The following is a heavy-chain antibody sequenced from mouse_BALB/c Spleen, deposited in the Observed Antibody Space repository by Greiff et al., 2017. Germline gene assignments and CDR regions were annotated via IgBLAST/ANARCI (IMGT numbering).Heavy chain of an antibody. CDR3: TEGGPWFAY. D-gene: IGHD1-1*02. Sequence: VKVVESGAELVRPGASVTLSCKASGYTFTDYEMHWVKQTPVHGLEWIGAIDPETGGTAYNQKFKGKATLTADKSSSTAYMELRSLTSEDSAVYYCTEGGPWFAYWGQGTLVTVSA. V-gene: IGHV1-15*01. J-gene: IGHJ3*01. CDR2: IDPETGGT. CDR1: GYTFTDYE.